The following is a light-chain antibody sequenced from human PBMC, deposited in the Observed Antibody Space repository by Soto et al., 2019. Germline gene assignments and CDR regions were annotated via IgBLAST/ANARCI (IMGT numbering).Light chain of an antibody. J-gene: IGLJ1*01. CDR3: SSYADRNYV. CDR1: SSDVGDYDY. CDR2: EVS. Sequence: QYVLTQPPSASGSPGQSVTISRTGTSSDVGDYDYVSWYQQYPGKAPKLIIYEVSRRPSGVPDRFSGSKTGNTASLTVSGLQAEDEAEYYCSSYADRNYVFGTGTNVTVL. V-gene: IGLV2-8*01.